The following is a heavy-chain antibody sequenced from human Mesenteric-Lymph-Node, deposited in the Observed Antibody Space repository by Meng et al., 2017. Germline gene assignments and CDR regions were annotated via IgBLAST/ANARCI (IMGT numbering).Heavy chain of an antibody. V-gene: IGHV3-21*01. CDR3: ARGRQADFWSGYLTHYYYYGMDV. Sequence: GESLKISCAASGITLSHYSMNWVRQAPGKGLEWVSSITSNSDYIHYADSVKGRFTISRDNAKNSLYLQMNSLRAEDTAVYYCARGRQADFWSGYLTHYYYYGMDVWGQGTTVTVSS. CDR1: GITLSHYS. D-gene: IGHD3-3*01. CDR2: ITSNSDYI. J-gene: IGHJ6*02.